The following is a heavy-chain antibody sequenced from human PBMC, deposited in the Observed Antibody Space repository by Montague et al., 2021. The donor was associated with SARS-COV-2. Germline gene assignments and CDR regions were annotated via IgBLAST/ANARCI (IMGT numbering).Heavy chain of an antibody. CDR2: INYNSENT. J-gene: IGHJ4*02. D-gene: IGHD3-10*01. V-gene: IGHV3-9*01. Sequence: SLRLSCAASGFTFGDYAMHWVRQTPGKGLEWVSGINYNSENTGYADSVKGRFTISRDNAKNSLYLQMNSLRTDDTALYYCAKDVYYGSGNYWQAFDYWGQGTLVTVSS. CDR3: AKDVYYGSGNYWQAFDY. CDR1: GFTFGDYA.